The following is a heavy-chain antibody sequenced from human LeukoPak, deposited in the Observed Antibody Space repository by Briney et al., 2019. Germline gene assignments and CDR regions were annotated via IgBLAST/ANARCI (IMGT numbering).Heavy chain of an antibody. CDR3: ARGNRGYSYGVYYYYYLDV. CDR2: INPSGGST. D-gene: IGHD5-18*01. J-gene: IGHJ6*03. CDR1: GYTFTSYY. Sequence: GASVKVSCKASGYTFTSYYMHWVRQAPGQGLGWMGIINPSGGSTSYAQKFQGRVTITRNTSISTAYMELSSLRSEDTAVYYCARGNRGYSYGVYYYYYLDVLGKGTTVTVSS. V-gene: IGHV1-46*01.